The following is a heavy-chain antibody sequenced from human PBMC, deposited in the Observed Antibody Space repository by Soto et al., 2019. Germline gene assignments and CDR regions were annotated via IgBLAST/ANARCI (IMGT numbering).Heavy chain of an antibody. J-gene: IGHJ4*02. V-gene: IGHV2-5*02. Sequence: QITLNESGPTVVRPTETLTLTCRFSGFSLITSGVGVGWIRQSPGKAPEWLALIYWDDDKRYSASLKSRLNITKDTSKNQVVLTVSDLDPTDTATYYCAHRVLRTVFGLVTTTAIYFDFWGQGTPVAVSS. CDR1: GFSLITSGVG. CDR2: IYWDDDK. CDR3: AHRVLRTVFGLVTTTAIYFDF. D-gene: IGHD3-3*01.